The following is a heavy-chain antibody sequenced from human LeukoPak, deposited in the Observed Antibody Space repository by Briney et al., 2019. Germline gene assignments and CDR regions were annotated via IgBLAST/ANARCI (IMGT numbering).Heavy chain of an antibody. CDR2: IYYSWST. D-gene: IGHD6-13*01. V-gene: IGHV4-59*01. Sequence: SETLSLTCAVSGGSISSCYWIWIRQPPGKGLECIGYIYYSWSTNYNPSLKRRVTISVDPSKNQFSLKMNSVSTADTAVYYCARHLAAAASAFDYWGRGTLVTVSS. J-gene: IGHJ4*02. CDR3: ARHLAAAASAFDY. CDR1: GGSISSCY.